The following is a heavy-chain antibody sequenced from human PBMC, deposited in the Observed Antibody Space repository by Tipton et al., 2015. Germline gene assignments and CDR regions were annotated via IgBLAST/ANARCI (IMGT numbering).Heavy chain of an antibody. CDR2: ISHSVNS. CDR1: AYSISSDYY. V-gene: IGHV4-38-2*01. J-gene: IGHJ5*02. CDR3: ARGQSADYGAYVNWFDP. Sequence: TLSLICAVSAYSISSDYYWGWIRQPPGKGLEWIGSISHSVNSYYNPSIKCRVTISVDTSKKQVSLNITSVVAADSAEYYCARGQSADYGAYVNWFDPWGQGTLVTVSS. D-gene: IGHD4-17*01.